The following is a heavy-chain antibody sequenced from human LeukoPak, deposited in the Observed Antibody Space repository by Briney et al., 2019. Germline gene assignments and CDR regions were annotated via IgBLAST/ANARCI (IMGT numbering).Heavy chain of an antibody. J-gene: IGHJ4*02. V-gene: IGHV1-8*01. Sequence: ASVKVSCKASGYTFTSYDINWVRQATGRGLEWMGWMNPNSGNTGYAQKFQGRVTMTRNTSISTAYMELSSLRSEDTAVYYCARVPIRGVIGRTFDYWGQGTLVTVSS. CDR3: ARVPIRGVIGRTFDY. CDR2: MNPNSGNT. D-gene: IGHD3-10*01. CDR1: GYTFTSYD.